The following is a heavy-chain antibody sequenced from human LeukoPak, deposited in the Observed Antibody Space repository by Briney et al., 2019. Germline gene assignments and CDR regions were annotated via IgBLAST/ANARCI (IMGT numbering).Heavy chain of an antibody. J-gene: IGHJ4*02. Sequence: GGSLRLSCAASGFTFNSYDRYAMNWVRQAPGKGLEWVANIKQDGGKIYYVDSVKGRFTISRDNAKNSLYLQMNNLRAEDTAVYYCAKLGDRQVLGNWGQGTLVTVSS. CDR2: IKQDGGKI. V-gene: IGHV3-7*01. CDR1: GFTFNSYD. CDR3: AKLGDRQVLGN. D-gene: IGHD6-6*01.